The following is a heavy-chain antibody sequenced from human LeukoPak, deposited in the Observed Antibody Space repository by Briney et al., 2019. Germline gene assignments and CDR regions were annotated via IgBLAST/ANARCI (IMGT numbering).Heavy chain of an antibody. V-gene: IGHV3-23*01. Sequence: GGSLRLSCAASGFTFSSYGFHWVRQAPGKGLEWVSGISASGDRTYYADSVKGRFTISRDNSKNTLYLQMDSLRAEDTAVYYCAKSRSEVDTAMVYWGQGTLVTVSS. D-gene: IGHD5-18*01. J-gene: IGHJ4*02. CDR1: GFTFSSYG. CDR3: AKSRSEVDTAMVY. CDR2: ISASGDRT.